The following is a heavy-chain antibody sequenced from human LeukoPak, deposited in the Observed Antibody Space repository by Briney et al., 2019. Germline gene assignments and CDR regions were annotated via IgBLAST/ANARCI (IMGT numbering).Heavy chain of an antibody. CDR2: IYSGGST. D-gene: IGHD3-10*01. J-gene: IGHJ3*02. CDR1: GFTVSSNY. Sequence: GGSLRLSCAASGFTVSSNYMSWVRQAPGKGLEWVSVIYSGGSTYYADSVKGRFTISRDNSKNTLYLQMNSLRAEDTAVYYCARERLLWFGEAFNIWGQGTMVTVSS. CDR3: ARERLLWFGEAFNI. V-gene: IGHV3-53*01.